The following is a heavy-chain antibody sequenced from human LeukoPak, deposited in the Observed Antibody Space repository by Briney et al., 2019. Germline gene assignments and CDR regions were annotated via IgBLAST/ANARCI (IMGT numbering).Heavy chain of an antibody. J-gene: IGHJ2*01. Sequence: SETLSLTCTVSGGSISSYYWSWIRQPAGKGLEWIGRIYTSGSTNYNPSLKSRVTMSVDTSKNQFSLKLSSVTAADTAVYYCARGLRIWGFGESWYFDLWGRGTLVTVSS. D-gene: IGHD7-27*01. CDR2: IYTSGST. CDR1: GGSISSYY. CDR3: ARGLRIWGFGESWYFDL. V-gene: IGHV4-4*07.